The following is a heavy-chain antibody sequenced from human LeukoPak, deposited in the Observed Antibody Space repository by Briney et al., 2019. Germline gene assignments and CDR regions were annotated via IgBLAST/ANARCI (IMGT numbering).Heavy chain of an antibody. CDR2: IDPKRGGT. CDR1: GYTFSSYY. V-gene: IGHV1-2*02. Sequence: ASVKVSYKASGYTFSSYYIHWVRQAPGQGLEWMGWIDPKRGGTKYAQKFQDRFTMTRDTSISTAYMELNRLISDDTAVYYCARDPDHSYYMDVWGKGTTVTVSS. D-gene: IGHD1-14*01. CDR3: ARDPDHSYYMDV. J-gene: IGHJ6*03.